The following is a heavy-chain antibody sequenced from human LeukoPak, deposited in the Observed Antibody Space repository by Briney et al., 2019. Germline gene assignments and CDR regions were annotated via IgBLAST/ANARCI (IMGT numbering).Heavy chain of an antibody. J-gene: IGHJ4*02. CDR1: GFTFSSYS. Sequence: PGGSLRLSCAASGFTFSSYSMNWVRQAPGKGLEWVSSISSSSRYIYYADSMKGRFTISRDNSKNSLYLQMNSLRAEDTAVYYCAREWSGFGELPDYWGQGTLVTVSS. V-gene: IGHV3-21*06. CDR2: ISSSSRYI. CDR3: AREWSGFGELPDY. D-gene: IGHD3-10*01.